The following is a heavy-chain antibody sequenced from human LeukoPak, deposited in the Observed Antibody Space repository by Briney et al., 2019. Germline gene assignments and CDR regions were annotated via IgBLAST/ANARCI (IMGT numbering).Heavy chain of an antibody. CDR1: GFTFSSYG. V-gene: IGHV3-30*18. CDR3: AKQNTRHYYDSSGYLDY. D-gene: IGHD3-22*01. Sequence: PGGSLRLSCAASGFTFSSYGMQWVRQAPGKGREWGAVISYDGSNKYYADSVKGRFTISRDNSKNTLYLQMNSLRAEDTAVYYCAKQNTRHYYDSSGYLDYWGQGTLVTVSS. CDR2: ISYDGSNK. J-gene: IGHJ4*02.